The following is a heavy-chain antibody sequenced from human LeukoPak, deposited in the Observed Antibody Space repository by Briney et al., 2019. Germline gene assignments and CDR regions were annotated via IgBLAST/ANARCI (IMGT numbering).Heavy chain of an antibody. CDR1: GFTFSSYS. J-gene: IGHJ4*02. CDR3: AKSGLTLSSTSCYFDY. D-gene: IGHD2-2*01. V-gene: IGHV3-21*04. CDR2: ISSSSSYI. Sequence: GGSLRLSCAASGFTFSSYSMNWVRQAPGKGLEWVSSISSSSSYIYYADSVKGRFTISRDNAKNSLYLQMNSLRAGDTAVYYCAKSGLTLSSTSCYFDYWGQGTLVTFSS.